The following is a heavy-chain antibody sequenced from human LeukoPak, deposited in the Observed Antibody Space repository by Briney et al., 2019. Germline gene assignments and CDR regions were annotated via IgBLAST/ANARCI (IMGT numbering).Heavy chain of an antibody. J-gene: IGHJ4*02. V-gene: IGHV3-23*01. CDR2: IFGSGGSA. CDR3: GKTTAGYSSGRFPGWPVDY. Sequence: PGGSLRLSCAASGFTFNSYAMYWVRQASGKGLEWISGIFGSGGSAHYADSVKGRFTISRDNSKNTLYLQMNSLRAEDTAVYYCGKTTAGYSSGRFPGWPVDYWGQGTLVTVSS. D-gene: IGHD6-19*01. CDR1: GFTFNSYA.